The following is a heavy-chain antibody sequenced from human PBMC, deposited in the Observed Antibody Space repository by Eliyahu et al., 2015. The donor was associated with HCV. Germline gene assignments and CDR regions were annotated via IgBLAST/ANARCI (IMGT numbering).Heavy chain of an antibody. CDR1: GGSISSSSYY. V-gene: IGHV4-39*01. Sequence: QLQLQESGPGLVKPSETLSLTCTVSGGSISSSSYYWGWIRQPPGKGLEWIVSINYSGNTYYNPSLKSRVTISIDTSKNQFSLRLSSVTAADTAVYWCARRLAGYNWFDPWGQGSLVTVSS. CDR3: ARRLAGYNWFDP. J-gene: IGHJ5*02. CDR2: INYSGNT. D-gene: IGHD3-3*02.